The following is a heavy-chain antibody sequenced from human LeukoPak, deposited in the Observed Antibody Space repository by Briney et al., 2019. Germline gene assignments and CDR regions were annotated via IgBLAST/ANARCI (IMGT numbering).Heavy chain of an antibody. Sequence: GRSLRLSCAASGFTVSFNYMSWVRQAPGKGLEWISVIYSGGSTYYTDSVKRRFIISRDDSKNTLYLQMNCLRAKDTAIYYCARAQWRAYSFFLRDVCGKGTNVTVSS. CDR3: ARAQWRAYSFFLRDV. J-gene: IGHJ6*04. CDR1: GFTVSFNY. V-gene: IGHV3-53*01. D-gene: IGHD6-19*01. CDR2: IYSGGST.